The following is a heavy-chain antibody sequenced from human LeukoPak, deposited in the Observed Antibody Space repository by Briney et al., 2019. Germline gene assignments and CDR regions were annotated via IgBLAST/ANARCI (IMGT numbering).Heavy chain of an antibody. Sequence: PSETLSLTCTVSGYSISSGYYWGWIRQPPGKGLEWIGSIYHSGSTYYNPSLKSRVTISVDTSKNQFSLKLSSVTAADTAVYYCARGLAYCGGDCYSIDWGQGTLVTVSS. CDR3: ARGLAYCGGDCYSID. CDR1: GYSISSGYY. V-gene: IGHV4-38-2*02. CDR2: IYHSGST. J-gene: IGHJ4*02. D-gene: IGHD2-21*02.